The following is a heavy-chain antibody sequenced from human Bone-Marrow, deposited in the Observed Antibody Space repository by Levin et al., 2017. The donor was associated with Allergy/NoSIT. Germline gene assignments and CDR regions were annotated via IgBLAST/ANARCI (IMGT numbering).Heavy chain of an antibody. Sequence: KTGGSLRLSCTTSGFTFRNAWLSWVRQAPGKGLEWVAFIKTKSDGGTAEYAAPVKGRFTVSRDDSKSILFLHMTRLQTADTGMYYCATEYFTPTTDFDYWGHGTLVTVSS. CDR2: IKTKSDGGTA. CDR3: ATEYFTPTTDFDY. D-gene: IGHD1-1*01. V-gene: IGHV3-15*07. CDR1: GFTFRNAW. J-gene: IGHJ4*01.